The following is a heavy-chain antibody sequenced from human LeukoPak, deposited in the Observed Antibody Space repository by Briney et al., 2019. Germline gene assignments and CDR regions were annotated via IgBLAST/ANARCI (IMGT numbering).Heavy chain of an antibody. V-gene: IGHV4-38-2*02. CDR1: GYSISSGYY. CDR3: ARDRYGGNLDAFDI. CDR2: IYYSGST. J-gene: IGHJ3*02. D-gene: IGHD4-23*01. Sequence: PSETLSLTCTVSGYSISSGYYWGWIRQPPGKGLEWIGSIYYSGSTYYNPSLKSRVTISVDTSKNQFSLKLSSVTAADTAVYYCARDRYGGNLDAFDIWGQGTMVTVSS.